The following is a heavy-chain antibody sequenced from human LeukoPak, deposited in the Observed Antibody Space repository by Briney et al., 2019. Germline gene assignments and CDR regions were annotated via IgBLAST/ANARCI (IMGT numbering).Heavy chain of an antibody. J-gene: IGHJ3*02. CDR2: ISAYNGNT. V-gene: IGHV1-18*01. CDR1: GYTFTSYG. D-gene: IGHD3-22*01. Sequence: ASVKVSCKASGYTFTSYGISWVRQAPGQGLEWMGWISAYNGNTNYAQKLQGRVTMTRDMSTSTVYMELSSLRSEDTAVYYCARDHGDYYDSSGYYFAFDIWGQGTMVTVSS. CDR3: ARDHGDYYDSSGYYFAFDI.